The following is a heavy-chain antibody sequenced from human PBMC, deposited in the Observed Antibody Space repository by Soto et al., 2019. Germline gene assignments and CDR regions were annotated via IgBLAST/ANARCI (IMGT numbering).Heavy chain of an antibody. Sequence: GGSLRLSCAASGFSLNSYAMHWVRLVQATGIGRVAFISYNGKNKYYGDSVKGRFTISRDDSTNTLYLQMSSLRSEDTAVYYCATDGVQYVVSGLYYFHYWGQGTLVTVS. D-gene: IGHD2-15*01. J-gene: IGHJ4*02. CDR1: GFSLNSYA. CDR3: ATDGVQYVVSGLYYFHY. CDR2: ISYNGKNK. V-gene: IGHV3-30*15.